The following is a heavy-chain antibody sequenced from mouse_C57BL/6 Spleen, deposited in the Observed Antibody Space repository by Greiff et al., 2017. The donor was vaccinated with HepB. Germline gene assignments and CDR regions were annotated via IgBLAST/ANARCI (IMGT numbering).Heavy chain of an antibody. Sequence: QVQLKQPGTELVKPGASVKLSCKASGYTFTSYWMHWVKQRPGQGLEWIGNINPSNGGTNYNEKFKSKATLTVDKSSSTAYMQLSSLTSEDSAVYYCAREEGYDYGDFDYWGQGTTLTVSS. CDR2: INPSNGGT. J-gene: IGHJ2*01. CDR1: GYTFTSYW. CDR3: AREEGYDYGDFDY. V-gene: IGHV1-53*01. D-gene: IGHD2-4*01.